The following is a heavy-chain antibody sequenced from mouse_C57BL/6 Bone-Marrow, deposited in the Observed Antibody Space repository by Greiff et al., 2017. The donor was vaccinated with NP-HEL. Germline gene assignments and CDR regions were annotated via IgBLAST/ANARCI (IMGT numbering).Heavy chain of an antibody. CDR2: IYPGNSDT. CDR1: GYTFTSYW. D-gene: IGHD3-2*02. J-gene: IGHJ2*01. V-gene: IGHV1-5*01. CDR3: TGSGTRGTLYFDY. Sequence: EVQLQQSGTVLARPGASVKMSCKTSGYTFTSYWMHWVKQRPGQGLEWIGAIYPGNSDTSYNQKFKGKAKLTAVTSASTAYMELSSLTNEDSAVYYCTGSGTRGTLYFDYWGQGTTLTVSS.